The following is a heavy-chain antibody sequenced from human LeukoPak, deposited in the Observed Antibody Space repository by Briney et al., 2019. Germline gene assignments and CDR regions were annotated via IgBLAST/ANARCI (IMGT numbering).Heavy chain of an antibody. J-gene: IGHJ5*01. CDR1: GGTFSNYA. CDR3: AKDDGSATMGFDS. V-gene: IGHV1-69*13. CDR2: IIPIFRTT. D-gene: IGHD1-26*01. Sequence: SVKVSCKASGGTFSNYAFRWVRQAPGQGLEWMGGIIPIFRTTNYAEQFQGRVTIAPDESTNTAYLDLSSLRSEDTAVYYCAKDDGSATMGFDSWGQGTLVSVSS.